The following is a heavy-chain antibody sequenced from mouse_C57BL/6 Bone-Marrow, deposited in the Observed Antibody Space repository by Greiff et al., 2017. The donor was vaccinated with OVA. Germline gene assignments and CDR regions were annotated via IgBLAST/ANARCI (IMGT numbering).Heavy chain of an antibody. CDR2: IDPETGGT. CDR1: GYTFTDYE. D-gene: IGHD2-1*01. J-gene: IGHJ4*01. Sequence: VQLQQSGAALVRPGASVTLSCKASGYTFTDYEMHWVKQTPVHGLEWIGAIDPETGGTAYNQKFKGKAILTADKSSSTAYMELRSLTSEDSAVYYCTRCYGNFLYAMDYWGQGTSVTVSS. CDR3: TRCYGNFLYAMDY. V-gene: IGHV1-15*01.